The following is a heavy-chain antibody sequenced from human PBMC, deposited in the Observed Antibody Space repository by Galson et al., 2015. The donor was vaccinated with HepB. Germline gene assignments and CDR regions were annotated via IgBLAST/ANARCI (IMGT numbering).Heavy chain of an antibody. J-gene: IGHJ4*02. D-gene: IGHD1-1*01. CDR3: AKEGYIYGKGGPDT. Sequence: SLRLSCAGYGFRFSRYGIHWVRQAPGKGLEWVAFISYDGKQIYYGDSLQGRFTISRDNSRITIFLQLSSLRLDDTGVYRCAKEGYIYGKGGPDTWGQGTLVTVSS. V-gene: IGHV3-30*18. CDR1: GFRFSRYG. CDR2: ISYDGKQI.